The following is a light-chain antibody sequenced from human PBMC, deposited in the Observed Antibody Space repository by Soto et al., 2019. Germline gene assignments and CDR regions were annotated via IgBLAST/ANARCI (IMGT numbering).Light chain of an antibody. CDR2: RIF. CDR1: QSVNGY. V-gene: IGKV3-15*01. Sequence: EIVMTQSPGTLSVFPGESVTLSCRASQSVNGYLDWFQHKPGQAPRLVLKRIFIRSISVPARFSGSGSETEFHPTINGLQSEDSGVYYCLQHYAWPGTFGQGTKVEIK. CDR3: LQHYAWPGT. J-gene: IGKJ1*01.